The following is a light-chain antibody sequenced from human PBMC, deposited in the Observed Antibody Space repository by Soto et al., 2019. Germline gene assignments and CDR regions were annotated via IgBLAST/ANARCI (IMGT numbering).Light chain of an antibody. V-gene: IGLV2-14*01. CDR1: SSDVGAYDY. J-gene: IGLJ3*02. CDR2: EVS. Sequence: QSALTQPASVSGSPGQSITISCTATSSDVGAYDYVSWYQQHPGKAPKFMLYEVSNRPSGLSNRFSGSKSGNTASLTISGLQAEDEADYYCSSYTTSNTWVFGGGTKLTVL. CDR3: SSYTTSNTWV.